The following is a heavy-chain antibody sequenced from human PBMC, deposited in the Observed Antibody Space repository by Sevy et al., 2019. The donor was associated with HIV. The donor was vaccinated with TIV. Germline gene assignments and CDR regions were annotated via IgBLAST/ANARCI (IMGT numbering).Heavy chain of an antibody. V-gene: IGHV3-13*01. CDR1: GFTFSSYD. CDR2: IGTAGDT. J-gene: IGHJ3*02. CDR3: AVAGYRSGLDAFDI. D-gene: IGHD6-19*01. Sequence: GGSLRLSCAASGFTFSSYDMHWVRQATGKGLEWVSAIGTAGDTYYPGSVKGRFTISRENAKNSLYLQMNSLRAGDTAVYYCAVAGYRSGLDAFDIWGQGTMVTVSS.